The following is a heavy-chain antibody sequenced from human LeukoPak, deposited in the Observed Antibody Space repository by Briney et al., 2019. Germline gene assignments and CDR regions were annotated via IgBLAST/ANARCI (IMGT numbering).Heavy chain of an antibody. J-gene: IGHJ4*02. Sequence: PGGSLRLSCAASGFTVSSNYMSWVRQAPGKGLEWVSVIYSGGSTYYADSVKGRFTISRDNSKNTLYLQMNSLRAEDTAVYYCASPKPYSGSYYYFDYWGQGTLVTVSS. CDR2: IYSGGST. V-gene: IGHV3-53*01. CDR3: ASPKPYSGSYYYFDY. CDR1: GFTVSSNY. D-gene: IGHD1-26*01.